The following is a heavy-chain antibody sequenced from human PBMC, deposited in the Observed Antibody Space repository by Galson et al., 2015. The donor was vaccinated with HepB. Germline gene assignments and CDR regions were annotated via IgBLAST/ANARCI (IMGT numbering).Heavy chain of an antibody. CDR2: ISGYNGNT. Sequence: SVKVSCKASGYTFISYAISWVRQAPGQGLEWMGWISGYNGNTNYAQKFQGRVTMTTDTSTATTYMELRNLRSDDTAVYYCARIPITFTVLVHDFWGQGTLITVSS. J-gene: IGHJ4*02. V-gene: IGHV1-18*01. CDR1: GYTFISYA. CDR3: ARIPITFTVLVHDF. D-gene: IGHD2/OR15-2a*01.